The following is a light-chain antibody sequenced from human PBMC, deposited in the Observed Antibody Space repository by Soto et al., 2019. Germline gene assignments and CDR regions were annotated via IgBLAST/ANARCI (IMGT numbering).Light chain of an antibody. J-gene: IGKJ1*01. V-gene: IGKV1-39*01. CDR2: AAS. CDR1: QSISNF. Sequence: DIQMTQSPSSLSESVGDRVTITCRASQSISNFLNWYQQKPGKAPKLLIYAASSLQSGVPSRFSGSGSGTDFTLTISSLQPEDFATDYCQQIDSTPWPCAQGTNVDI. CDR3: QQIDSTPWP.